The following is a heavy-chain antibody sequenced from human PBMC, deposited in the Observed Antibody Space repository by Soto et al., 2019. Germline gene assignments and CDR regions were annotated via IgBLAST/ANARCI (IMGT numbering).Heavy chain of an antibody. D-gene: IGHD3-9*01. V-gene: IGHV3-23*01. Sequence: TVRPKRHSCAASGFTFSSHAMSRIRQAQGKGLEWVSAISGSGGSTYYADSVKGRFTISRDNSKNTLYLQMNSLRAEDTAVYYCAKGGPKQYYDILTGYYSFWFDYWGQGTLVTVSS. CDR1: GFTFSSHA. J-gene: IGHJ4*02. CDR2: ISGSGGST. CDR3: AKGGPKQYYDILTGYYSFWFDY.